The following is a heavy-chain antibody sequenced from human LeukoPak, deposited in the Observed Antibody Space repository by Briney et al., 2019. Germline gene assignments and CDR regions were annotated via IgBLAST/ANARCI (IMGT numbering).Heavy chain of an antibody. D-gene: IGHD3-10*01. CDR1: GFTFSSYA. V-gene: IGHV3-64D*06. CDR3: VKASRGYYGSGSLADV. Sequence: GGSLRLSCSASGFTFSSYAMHWVRQAPGKGLEYVSAISSNGGSTYYADSVKGRFTISRDNSKNTLYLQMSSLRAEDKAVYYCVKASRGYYGSGSLADVWGKGTTVTVSS. J-gene: IGHJ6*04. CDR2: ISSNGGST.